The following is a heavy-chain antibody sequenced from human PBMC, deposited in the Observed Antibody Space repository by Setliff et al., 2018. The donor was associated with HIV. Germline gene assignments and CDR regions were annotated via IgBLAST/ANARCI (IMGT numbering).Heavy chain of an antibody. J-gene: IGHJ4*02. CDR2: INTSGGSA. Sequence: ASVKVSCKASGYTFTSYPTHWVRQAPGQGLEWMGVINTSGGSAGYAEKSRGRVTMTRDTSTSTVYMDLRNLRSEDTAVYYCARDPELKQWLVRSPSFYFDYWGQGTLVTVSS. V-gene: IGHV1-46*01. CDR3: ARDPELKQWLVRSPSFYFDY. D-gene: IGHD6-19*01. CDR1: GYTFTSYP.